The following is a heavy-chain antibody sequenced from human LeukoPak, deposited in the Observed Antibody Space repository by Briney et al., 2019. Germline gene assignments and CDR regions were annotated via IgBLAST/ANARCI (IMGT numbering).Heavy chain of an antibody. V-gene: IGHV3-21*01. CDR3: AREATTVTTKGFDY. CDR2: ISSSSSYI. CDR1: GFTFSSYS. J-gene: IGHJ4*02. Sequence: GSLRLSCAASGFTFSSYSMNWVRQAPGKGLEWVSSISSSSSYIYYADSVKGRFTISRDNAKNSLYLQMNSLRAEDTAVYYCAREATTVTTKGFDYWGQGTLVTVSS. D-gene: IGHD4-17*01.